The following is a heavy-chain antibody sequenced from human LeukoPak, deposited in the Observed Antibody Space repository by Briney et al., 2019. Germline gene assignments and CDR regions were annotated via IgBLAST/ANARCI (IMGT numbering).Heavy chain of an antibody. CDR3: ARVPLGRPYYYGSGSYYGTADY. Sequence: AVKVSCKASGYTFTSYGISWVRQAPGQGLEWMGGIIPIFGTANYAQKFQGRVTITADESTSTAYMELSSLRSEDTAVYYCARVPLGRPYYYGSGSYYGTADYWGQGTLVTVSS. V-gene: IGHV1-69*13. CDR2: IIPIFGTA. J-gene: IGHJ4*02. D-gene: IGHD3-10*01. CDR1: GYTFTSYG.